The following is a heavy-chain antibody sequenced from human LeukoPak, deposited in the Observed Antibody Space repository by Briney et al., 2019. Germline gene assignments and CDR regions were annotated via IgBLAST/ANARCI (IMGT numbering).Heavy chain of an antibody. CDR2: INTANGNT. Sequence: RASVKVSCKASGYTFTNYPMHGVRLAPGQRLEWMGWINTANGNTKYSQKFQDRLTITRDTSASTGYMELSSLISEDTAIYYCARDSAFADYWGQGTLVTVSS. CDR1: GYTFTNYP. J-gene: IGHJ4*02. CDR3: ARDSAFADY. V-gene: IGHV1-3*04. D-gene: IGHD3-3*02.